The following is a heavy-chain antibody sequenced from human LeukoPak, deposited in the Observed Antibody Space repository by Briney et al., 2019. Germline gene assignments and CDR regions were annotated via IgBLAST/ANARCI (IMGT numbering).Heavy chain of an antibody. CDR2: IKQDGSEK. Sequence: GGSLRLSCAASGFTFSSYWMSWVRQAPGKGLEWVANIKQDGSEKYYVDSVKGRFTISRDNAKNSLYLQMNSLRAEDTAVYYCARAVGDTMVRGVIRHWGQGTLVTVSS. CDR1: GFTFSSYW. D-gene: IGHD3-10*01. CDR3: ARAVGDTMVRGVIRH. J-gene: IGHJ4*02. V-gene: IGHV3-7*01.